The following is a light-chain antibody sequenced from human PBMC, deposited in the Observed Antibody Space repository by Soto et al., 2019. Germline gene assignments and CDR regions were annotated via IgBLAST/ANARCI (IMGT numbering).Light chain of an antibody. CDR3: SSYTSSSLYV. CDR2: EVS. CDR1: SXDVGGYNY. Sequence: QSVLTQPDSVSGSPGQSITISCTGTSXDVGGYNYVSWYQQHPGKAPKLMIYEVSNRPSGVSNRFSGSKSGNTASLTISGLQAEDEADYYCSSYTSSSLYVFGTGTKVIVL. J-gene: IGLJ1*01. V-gene: IGLV2-14*01.